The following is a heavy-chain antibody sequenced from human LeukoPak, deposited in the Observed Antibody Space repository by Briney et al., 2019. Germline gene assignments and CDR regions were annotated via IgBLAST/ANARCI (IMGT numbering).Heavy chain of an antibody. CDR1: GFTFSSYS. D-gene: IGHD4-17*01. J-gene: IGHJ4*02. CDR2: IKQDGSEK. V-gene: IGHV3-7*05. CDR3: ARDLSDYGDFGDPFDY. Sequence: GGSLRLSCAASGFTFSSYSMSWVRQAPGKGLEWVANIKQDGSEKYYVDSVKGRFTISRDNAKNSLYLQMNSLRAEDTAVYYCARDLSDYGDFGDPFDYWGQGTLVTVSS.